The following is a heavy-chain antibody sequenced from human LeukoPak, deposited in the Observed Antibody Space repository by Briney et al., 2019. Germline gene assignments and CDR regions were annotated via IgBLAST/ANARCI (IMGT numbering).Heavy chain of an antibody. V-gene: IGHV1-18*01. Sequence: ASVKASCKASGYSFTSYGIGWVRQAPGQGLEWMGWISAYLGNTNYAQRFQDRVTMTIDTSANTAYMELRSLRSDDTAVYYCAREDFGDLIDYWGQGTLVTVSS. CDR3: AREDFGDLIDY. J-gene: IGHJ4*02. D-gene: IGHD3-3*01. CDR1: GYSFTSYG. CDR2: ISAYLGNT.